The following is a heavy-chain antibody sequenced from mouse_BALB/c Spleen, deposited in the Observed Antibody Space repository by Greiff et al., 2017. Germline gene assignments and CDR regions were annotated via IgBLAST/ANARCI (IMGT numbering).Heavy chain of an antibody. CDR1: GYAFSSYW. D-gene: IGHD2-1*01. CDR2: INPSNGGT. J-gene: IGHJ2*01. Sequence: QVQLQQSGAELVRPGSSVKISCKASGYAFSSYWMYWVKQRPGQGLEWIGEINPSNGGTNFNEKFKSKATLTVDKSSSTAYMQLSSLTSEDSAVYYCTRGGGNYPYWGQGTTLTVSS. V-gene: IGHV1S81*02. CDR3: TRGGGNYPY.